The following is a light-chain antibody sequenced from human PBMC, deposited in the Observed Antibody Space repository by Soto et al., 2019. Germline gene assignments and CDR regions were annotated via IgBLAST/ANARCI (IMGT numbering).Light chain of an antibody. CDR2: AGS. J-gene: IGKJ2*01. CDR1: QFFRTD. Sequence: AIQVTQSPSSLSASVGDRVTITCRSSQFFRTDLAWYQQKPGKAPKLLVYAGSTLQSGVPSRFSGSGSGTDFTLTISSLQPEDFATYYCLQDYNYPYTFGQGTLLEIK. V-gene: IGKV1-6*02. CDR3: LQDYNYPYT.